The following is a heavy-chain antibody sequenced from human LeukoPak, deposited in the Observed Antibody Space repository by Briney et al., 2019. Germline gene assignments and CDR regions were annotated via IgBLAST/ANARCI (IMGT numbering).Heavy chain of an antibody. CDR2: IRGYNGDT. D-gene: IGHD3-3*01. J-gene: IGHJ4*02. CDR1: GYTFTSYV. Sequence: ASVKVSCKTSGYTFTSYVVSWVRQAPGQGLEWLGWIRGYNGDTNYAQILQGRVIMTTDTSTTTTYMELRSLRSDDTAVYYCARDSSVTIFGGGQDYWGQGTLVTVSS. CDR3: ARDSSVTIFGGGQDY. V-gene: IGHV1-18*01.